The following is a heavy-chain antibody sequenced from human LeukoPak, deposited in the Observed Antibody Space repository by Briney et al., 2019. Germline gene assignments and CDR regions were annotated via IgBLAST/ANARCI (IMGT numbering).Heavy chain of an antibody. CDR3: ARGAVAGTDIGDY. CDR1: GGSFSGYY. Sequence: SETLSLTCAVYGGSFSGYYWSWIRQPPGKGLEWIGEINHSGSTNYNPSLKSRVTISVDTSKDQFSLKLSSVTAADTAVYYCARGAVAGTDIGDYWGQGTLVTVSS. V-gene: IGHV4-34*01. J-gene: IGHJ4*02. D-gene: IGHD6-19*01. CDR2: INHSGST.